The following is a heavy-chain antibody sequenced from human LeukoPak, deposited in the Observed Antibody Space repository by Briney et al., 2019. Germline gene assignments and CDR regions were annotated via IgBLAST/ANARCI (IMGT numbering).Heavy chain of an antibody. V-gene: IGHV4-59*01. CDR2: IYDSGST. J-gene: IGHJ4*02. Sequence: SETLSLTCTVSGGSISSYYWSWIRQPPGKGLEWIGYIYDSGSTNYNPSPKSRVTISVDTSKNQFSLKLSSVTAADTAVYYCASSHLYYYDSSGYYYPFDYWGRGTLVTVSS. CDR1: GGSISSYY. D-gene: IGHD3-22*01. CDR3: ASSHLYYYDSSGYYYPFDY.